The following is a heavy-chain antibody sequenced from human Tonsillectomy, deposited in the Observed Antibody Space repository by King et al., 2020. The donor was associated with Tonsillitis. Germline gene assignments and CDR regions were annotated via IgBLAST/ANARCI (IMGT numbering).Heavy chain of an antibody. CDR2: IWYDGSNK. D-gene: IGHD6-19*01. Sequence: QLVQSGGGVVQPGRSLRLSCAASGFTFSNSGMHWVRQAPGKGLEWVAVIWYDGSNKYYADSLKGRFTISRDNSKNTLYLQMNSLRAEDTAGYYCARGGAVAGHMTLDYWGQGTLVTVSS. CDR1: GFTFSNSG. CDR3: ARGGAVAGHMTLDY. V-gene: IGHV3-33*08. J-gene: IGHJ4*02.